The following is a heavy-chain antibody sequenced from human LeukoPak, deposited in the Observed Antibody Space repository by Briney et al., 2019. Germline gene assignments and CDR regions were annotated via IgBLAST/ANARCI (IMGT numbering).Heavy chain of an antibody. CDR2: IVVGSGNT. Sequence: GTSVKVSCKASGFTFTSSAMQWVRQARGQRLEWIGWIVVGSGNTNYAQKFQERVTITRDMSTSTAYMELSSLRSEDTAVYYCAATSVYYDFWRGYSGHYYYMDVWGKGTTVTVSS. CDR1: GFTFTSSA. J-gene: IGHJ6*03. V-gene: IGHV1-58*02. CDR3: AATSVYYDFWRGYSGHYYYMDV. D-gene: IGHD3-3*01.